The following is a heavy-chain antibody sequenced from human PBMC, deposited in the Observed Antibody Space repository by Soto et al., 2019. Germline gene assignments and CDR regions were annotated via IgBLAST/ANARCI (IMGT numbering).Heavy chain of an antibody. Sequence: ASVKGSCKASGYTLTRDYVGWVRQAPGQGLEWMGIINPSGGSTSYAQKFQGRVTMTRDTSTSTVYMELSSLRSEDTAVYYCARASLRWLRLVYFDYWGQGTLVTVSS. CDR3: ARASLRWLRLVYFDY. CDR2: INPSGGST. CDR1: GYTLTRDY. J-gene: IGHJ4*02. V-gene: IGHV1-46*03. D-gene: IGHD5-12*01.